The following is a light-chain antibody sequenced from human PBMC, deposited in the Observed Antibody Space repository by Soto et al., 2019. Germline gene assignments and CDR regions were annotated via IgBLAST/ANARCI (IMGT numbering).Light chain of an antibody. V-gene: IGLV1-44*01. CDR1: SSNIGSNS. CDR3: AAWDDRLNGQI. Sequence: QSVLTQPHSASGTPGQRVTISCSGSSSNIGSNSVHWFQQVPGTAPKPLIYSSNQRPSGVPERFSGSKSGTSASLAISGLQSEDEADYYCAAWDDRLNGQIFGTGTKATVL. J-gene: IGLJ1*01. CDR2: SSN.